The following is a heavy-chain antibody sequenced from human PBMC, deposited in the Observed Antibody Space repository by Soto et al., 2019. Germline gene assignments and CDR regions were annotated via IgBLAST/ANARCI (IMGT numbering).Heavy chain of an antibody. J-gene: IGHJ6*03. Sequence: ASVKVSCKTSGYTFTRYVINWVRLATGKGLEWMGWMNPNSGNTGYAQKFQGGVTMTRNTSISTAYMELSSLRSEDTAVYYCAREVVVVAATLYYYYYYMDVWGKGTTVTVSS. CDR3: AREVVVVAATLYYYYYYMDV. CDR1: GYTFTRYV. V-gene: IGHV1-8*01. D-gene: IGHD2-15*01. CDR2: MNPNSGNT.